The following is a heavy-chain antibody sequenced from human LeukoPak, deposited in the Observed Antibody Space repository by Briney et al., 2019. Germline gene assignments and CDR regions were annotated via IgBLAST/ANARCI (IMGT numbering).Heavy chain of an antibody. CDR2: INWNGGST. CDR1: GFTFDDYG. V-gene: IGHV3-20*04. J-gene: IGHJ4*02. Sequence: PGGSLRLSCAASGFTFDDYGLSWVRQAPGKGLEWVSTINWNGGSTGYADSVKGRFTISRDNSKNTLNLHMNSLRAEDTAVYYCAKDPTHYRVWDYYETIGLSYWGQGTLVTVSS. D-gene: IGHD3-22*01. CDR3: AKDPTHYRVWDYYETIGLSY.